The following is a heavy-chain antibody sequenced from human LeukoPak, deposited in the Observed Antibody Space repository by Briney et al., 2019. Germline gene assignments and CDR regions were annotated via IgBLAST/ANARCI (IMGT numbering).Heavy chain of an antibody. CDR3: ARPSILTGYYTHAFDI. CDR2: IYSDNT. CDR1: GFTVSSNS. Sequence: GGSLRLSCTVSGFTVSSNSMSWVRQAPGKGLEWVSFIYSDNTHYSDSVKGRFTISRDNSKNTLYLQMNSQRAEDTAVYYCARPSILTGYYTHAFDIWGQGTMVTVSS. D-gene: IGHD3-9*01. V-gene: IGHV3-53*01. J-gene: IGHJ3*02.